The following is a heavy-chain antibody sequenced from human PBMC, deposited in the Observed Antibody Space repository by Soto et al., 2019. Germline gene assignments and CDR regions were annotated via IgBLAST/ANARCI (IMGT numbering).Heavy chain of an antibody. CDR1: GGSFSGYY. D-gene: IGHD2-15*01. V-gene: IGHV4-34*01. CDR3: ARGRIPLRRYCSGGSCYTNAFDI. Sequence: QVQLQQWGAGLLKPSETLSLTCAVYGGSFSGYYWSWIRQPPGKGLEWIGEINHSGSTNYNPSHKSRVTISVDTSKNQFSLKLSSVTAADTAVYYCARGRIPLRRYCSGGSCYTNAFDIWGQGTMVTVSS. J-gene: IGHJ3*02. CDR2: INHSGST.